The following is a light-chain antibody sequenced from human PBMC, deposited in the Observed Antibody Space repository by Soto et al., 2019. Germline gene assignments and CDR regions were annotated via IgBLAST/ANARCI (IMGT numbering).Light chain of an antibody. V-gene: IGKV3-20*01. Sequence: EIVLTQSPGTLSLSPGERATLSCRASQSVSSSYLAWYQQNPGQAPRLLSYGASSRATGIPDRFSGSGSGTDFTLTIRRLEPEDFAVYYCHQYDSSPLTFGGGTKVEIK. CDR3: HQYDSSPLT. CDR1: QSVSSSY. CDR2: GAS. J-gene: IGKJ4*01.